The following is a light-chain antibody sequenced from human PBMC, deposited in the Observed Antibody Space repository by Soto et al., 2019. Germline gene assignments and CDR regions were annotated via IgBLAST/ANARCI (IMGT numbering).Light chain of an antibody. CDR1: QSVSSSY. Sequence: EIVLTQSPGTLSLSPGERATLSCRASQSVSSSYLAWYQQKPGQAPRLLIYGASSRATGIPDRFSGSGSGTDFTITISRLEPEDFAVYYCQQYGSSLTWTFGPGTKVEIK. V-gene: IGKV3-20*01. CDR3: QQYGSSLTWT. CDR2: GAS. J-gene: IGKJ1*01.